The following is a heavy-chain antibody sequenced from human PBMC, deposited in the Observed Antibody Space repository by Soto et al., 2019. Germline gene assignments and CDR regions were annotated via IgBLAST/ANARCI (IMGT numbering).Heavy chain of an antibody. J-gene: IGHJ6*02. CDR1: GFTFSDYY. D-gene: IGHD3-10*01. Sequence: GGSLRLSCAASGFTFSDYYMSWIRQAPGKGLEWVSYISSSGSTIYYADSVKGRFTISRDNAKNSLYLQMNSLRAEDTAVYYCARSVITPPSYYYYYYGMDVWGQGTTVTVSS. CDR2: ISSSGSTI. CDR3: ARSVITPPSYYYYYYGMDV. V-gene: IGHV3-11*01.